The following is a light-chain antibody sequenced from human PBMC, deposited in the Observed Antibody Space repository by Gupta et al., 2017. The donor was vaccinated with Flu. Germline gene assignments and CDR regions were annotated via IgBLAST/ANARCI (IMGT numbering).Light chain of an antibody. Sequence: SDLTQPPSLSAAPGKKVSISCSGSSSNIANNYVSWYQHLPGTAPKLLIYENNKRPSGIPDRFSGSKTGTSATLGIAGLQPGDEADYYCETWDSTLGAGVFGGGTKVTVL. CDR3: ETWDSTLGAGV. CDR1: SSNIANNY. J-gene: IGLJ3*02. V-gene: IGLV1-51*01. CDR2: ENN.